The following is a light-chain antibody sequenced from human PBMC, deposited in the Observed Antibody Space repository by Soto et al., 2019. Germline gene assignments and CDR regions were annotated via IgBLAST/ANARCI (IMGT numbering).Light chain of an antibody. V-gene: IGLV1-40*01. CDR1: SSNSGAGYD. Sequence: QAVGTQPPSVSGAPGQRVTISCTGSSSNSGAGYDVHWYQQLPGTAPKLIIYGNSNRPSGVPDRFSGSQSGTSASLAITGLNAEDEADYCCQSYNSSLSGSVFGGRTKLTVL. CDR3: QSYNSSLSGSV. CDR2: GNS. J-gene: IGLJ2*01.